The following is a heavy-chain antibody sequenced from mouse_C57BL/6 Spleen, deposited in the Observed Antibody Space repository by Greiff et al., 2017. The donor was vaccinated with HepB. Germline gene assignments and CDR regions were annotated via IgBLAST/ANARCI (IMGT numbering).Heavy chain of an antibody. CDR2: IYPGSGST. CDR3: ARRQLRLPYYAMDY. Sequence: QVQLQQPGAELVKPGASVKMSCKASGYTFTSYWITWVKQRPGQGLEWIGDIYPGSGSTNYNEKFKSKATLTVDTSSSTAYMQLSSLTSEDSAVYYCARRQLRLPYYAMDYWGQGTSVTVSS. J-gene: IGHJ4*01. CDR1: GYTFTSYW. D-gene: IGHD3-2*02. V-gene: IGHV1-55*01.